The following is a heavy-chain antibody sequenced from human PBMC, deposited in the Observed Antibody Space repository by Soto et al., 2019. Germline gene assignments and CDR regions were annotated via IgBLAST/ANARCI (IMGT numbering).Heavy chain of an antibody. V-gene: IGHV1-18*01. J-gene: IGHJ2*01. CDR3: ERGKADFDL. CDR2: ISAYNGNT. CDR1: SYTFTSYG. Sequence: QVQLVQSGAEVKKPGASVKVSCKASSYTFTSYGISWVRQAPGQGLEWMGWISAYNGNTNYAQKLQGRVTMAADAYTSTAYMGLRSLRSDDTAVYDYERGKADFDLGGRGTLVTFSS.